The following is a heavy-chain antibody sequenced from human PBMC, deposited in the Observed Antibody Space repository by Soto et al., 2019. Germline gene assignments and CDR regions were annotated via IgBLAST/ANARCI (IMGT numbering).Heavy chain of an antibody. D-gene: IGHD2-15*01. Sequence: SETMSLTCAVSGGSISSSNWWSWVRKPPGKGLEWIGEIYHSGSTYYNPSLKSRVTISVDTSKNQFSLKLSSVTAADTAVYYCARHCPPAGPKPAFDIWGQGTMVTVSS. V-gene: IGHV4-4*02. CDR3: ARHCPPAGPKPAFDI. CDR2: IYHSGST. CDR1: GGSISSSNW. J-gene: IGHJ3*02.